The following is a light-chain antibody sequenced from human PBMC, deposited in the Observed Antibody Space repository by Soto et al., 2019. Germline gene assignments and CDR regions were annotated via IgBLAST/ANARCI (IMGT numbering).Light chain of an antibody. V-gene: IGKV3-15*01. J-gene: IGKJ2*01. Sequence: DIVLTQSPATLSVSPGDTVTLYCRASESLFGFLAWYQQKPGQAPRLLMYGVSTRSTGIPATFSGGGSVTDFTLTISSLQSEDSAFYFCQSYNDWPFASGLGTRLEI. CDR3: QSYNDWPFA. CDR1: ESLFGF. CDR2: GVS.